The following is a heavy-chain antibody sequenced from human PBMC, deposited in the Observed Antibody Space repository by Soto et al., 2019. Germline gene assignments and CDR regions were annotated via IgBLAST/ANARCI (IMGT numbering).Heavy chain of an antibody. J-gene: IGHJ6*03. CDR3: ARRRTYYDFWSGYYPGGHYYYYMDV. CDR2: IYYSGST. CDR1: GGSISSYY. V-gene: IGHV4-59*08. Sequence: SETLSLTCTVSGGSISSYYWIWIRQPPGKGLEWIGYIYYSGSTNYNPSLKSRVTISVDTSKNQFSLKLSSVTAADTAVYYCARRRTYYDFWSGYYPGGHYYYYMDVWGKGTTVTVSS. D-gene: IGHD3-3*01.